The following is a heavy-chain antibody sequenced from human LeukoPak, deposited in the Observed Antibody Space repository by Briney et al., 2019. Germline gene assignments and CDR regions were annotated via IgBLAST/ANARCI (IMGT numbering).Heavy chain of an antibody. Sequence: ASVKVSCKASGYTFTGYYMHWVRQAPGQGLEWMGWINPNSGGTNYAQKFQGRVTMTGDTSISTAYMELSRLRSDDTAVYYCARGVGGYPPNFDYWGQGTLVTVSS. D-gene: IGHD3-10*01. V-gene: IGHV1-2*02. CDR3: ARGVGGYPPNFDY. CDR1: GYTFTGYY. J-gene: IGHJ4*02. CDR2: INPNSGGT.